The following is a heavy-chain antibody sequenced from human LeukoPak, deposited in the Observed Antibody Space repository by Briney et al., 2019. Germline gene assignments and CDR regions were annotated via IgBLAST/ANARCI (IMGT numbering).Heavy chain of an antibody. J-gene: IGHJ4*02. D-gene: IGHD6-13*01. V-gene: IGHV3-53*01. CDR2: IYTGGDT. Sequence: GGSLRLSCAASGFTVSNNYMSWVRQAPGKGLEWVSVIYTGGDTYYADSVKGRFTISRDNSKSTLYLQMNSLTVEDTAVYYCARETAAVGIPDYWGQGTLVTVSS. CDR3: ARETAAVGIPDY. CDR1: GFTVSNNY.